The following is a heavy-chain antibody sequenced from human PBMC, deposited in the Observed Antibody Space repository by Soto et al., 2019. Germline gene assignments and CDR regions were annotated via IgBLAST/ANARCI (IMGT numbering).Heavy chain of an antibody. CDR3: AREVQCVMSNCFDP. J-gene: IGHJ5*02. CDR2: INAGNGNT. Sequence: QVQLVQSGAEVKEPGASVKVSCKASGYTFTSYAMHWVRQAPGQRLEWMGWINAGNGNTKYSQSFQGRVTITRDTSANTAYMELSSLRSEDTAVYYCAREVQCVMSNCFDPWGQGTLVTVSS. CDR1: GYTFTSYA. V-gene: IGHV1-3*01. D-gene: IGHD1-1*01.